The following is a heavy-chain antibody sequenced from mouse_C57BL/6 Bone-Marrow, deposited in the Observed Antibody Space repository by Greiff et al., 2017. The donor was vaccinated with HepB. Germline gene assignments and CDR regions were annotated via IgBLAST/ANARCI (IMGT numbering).Heavy chain of an antibody. Sequence: QVQLQQSGAELVMPGASVKLSCKASGYTFTSYWMHWVKQRPGQGLEWIGEIDPSDSYTNYNQKFKGKSTLTVDKSSSTAYMQLSSLTSEDSAVYYCARIYYDYDVPYWGQGTTLTVSS. CDR2: IDPSDSYT. D-gene: IGHD2-4*01. CDR1: GYTFTSYW. V-gene: IGHV1-69*01. CDR3: ARIYYDYDVPY. J-gene: IGHJ2*01.